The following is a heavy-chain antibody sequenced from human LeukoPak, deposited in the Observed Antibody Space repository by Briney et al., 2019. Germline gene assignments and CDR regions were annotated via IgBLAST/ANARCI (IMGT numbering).Heavy chain of an antibody. Sequence: GESLKISCKGSGYSFTTYWIGWVRQMRGKGLEWMGIIFPGDSDTRYSPSFQGQVTISADKSTSTAYLQWSSLKASDTAMYYCARQYCTSTSCYRVNAFDIWGQGTMVTVSS. CDR2: IFPGDSDT. V-gene: IGHV5-51*01. CDR1: GYSFTTYW. J-gene: IGHJ3*02. CDR3: ARQYCTSTSCYRVNAFDI. D-gene: IGHD2-2*01.